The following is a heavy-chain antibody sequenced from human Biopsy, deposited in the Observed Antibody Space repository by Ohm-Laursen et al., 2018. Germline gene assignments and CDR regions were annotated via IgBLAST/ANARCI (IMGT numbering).Heavy chain of an antibody. J-gene: IGHJ5*01. V-gene: IGHV3-21*06. CDR3: ATELLPPGVGGPWLDS. CDR1: GVTLTGYG. CDR2: IFASSSYL. Sequence: GSLRLSCTASGVTLTGYGMNWVRQAPGKGLEWVSTIFASSSYLYYADSVKGRFTVSRDNTKNTLYLQMNSLRAADTAIYFCATELLPPGVGGPWLDSWGQGTPVTVSS. D-gene: IGHD3-10*01.